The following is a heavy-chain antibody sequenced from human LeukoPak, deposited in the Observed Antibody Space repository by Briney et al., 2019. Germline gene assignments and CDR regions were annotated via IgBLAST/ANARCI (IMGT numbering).Heavy chain of an antibody. J-gene: IGHJ4*02. CDR3: ARDMVD. D-gene: IGHD2-15*01. CDR1: GFIISDYY. Sequence: GGSLRLSCAASGFIISDYYMSWIRQAPGKGLVWVSRINIAGSVTTYADSVKGRFAISRDNAKNTLYLQMNSLRAEDTAVYYCARDMVDWGQGTLVTVSS. CDR2: INIAGSVT. V-gene: IGHV3-74*01.